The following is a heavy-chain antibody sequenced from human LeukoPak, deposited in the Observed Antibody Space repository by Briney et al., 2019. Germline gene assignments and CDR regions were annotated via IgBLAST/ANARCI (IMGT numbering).Heavy chain of an antibody. V-gene: IGHV3-48*03. Sequence: GGSLRLSCAASGFTFSSYEMNWVRQAPGKELEWVSYISSSGSTIYYADSVKGRFTISRDNAKNSLYLQMNSLRAEDTAVYYCARDGPIAVAGTVWYYYGMDVWGQGTTVTVSS. CDR1: GFTFSSYE. D-gene: IGHD6-19*01. J-gene: IGHJ6*02. CDR3: ARDGPIAVAGTVWYYYGMDV. CDR2: ISSSGSTI.